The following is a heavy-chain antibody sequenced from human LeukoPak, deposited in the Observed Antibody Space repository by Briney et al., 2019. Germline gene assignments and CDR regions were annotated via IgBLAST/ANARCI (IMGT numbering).Heavy chain of an antibody. CDR2: IYYTGST. D-gene: IGHD2-15*01. J-gene: IGHJ4*02. CDR3: ARGELLYDY. Sequence: SETLSLTCTVSGGSISSGDNYCSWIRQPPGKGLEWIGYIYYTGSTYYNPSLKSRVTISVDTSKNQFSLKLSSVTAADTAVYYCARGELLYDYWGQGTLVTVSS. V-gene: IGHV4-30-4*01. CDR1: GGSISSGDNY.